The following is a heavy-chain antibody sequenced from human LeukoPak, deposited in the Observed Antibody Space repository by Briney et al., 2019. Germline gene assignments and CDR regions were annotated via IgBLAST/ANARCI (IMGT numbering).Heavy chain of an antibody. Sequence: GASVKVSCKASGYTFTSYYMHWVRQAPGQGLEWMGIINPSGGSTSYAQKFQGRVTMTRDTSTSTVYMELSSLRSEDTAVYYCATSLPTYDYVWGSYRPLDYWGQGTLVTVSS. CDR3: ATSLPTYDYVWGSYRPLDY. D-gene: IGHD3-16*02. CDR1: GYTFTSYY. V-gene: IGHV1-46*01. CDR2: INPSGGST. J-gene: IGHJ4*02.